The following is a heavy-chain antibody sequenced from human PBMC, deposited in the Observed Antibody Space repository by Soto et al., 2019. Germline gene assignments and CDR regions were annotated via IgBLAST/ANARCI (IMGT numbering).Heavy chain of an antibody. CDR3: ARGDTCVAVPDCYYYYYYMDV. J-gene: IGHJ6*03. D-gene: IGHD2-15*01. Sequence: ASVKVSCKASGGTFSSYTIIWVRQAPGQGLEWMGRIIPILGIANYAQKFQGRVTITADKSTSTAYMELSSLRSEDTAVYYCARGDTCVAVPDCYYYYYYMDVWGKGTTVTVSS. V-gene: IGHV1-69*02. CDR1: GGTFSSYT. CDR2: IIPILGIA.